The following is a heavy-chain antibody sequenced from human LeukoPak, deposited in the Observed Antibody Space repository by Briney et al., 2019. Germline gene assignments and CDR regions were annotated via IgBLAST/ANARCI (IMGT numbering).Heavy chain of an antibody. Sequence: PGGSLRLSCAPSGFTFSSHDMHWVRQPTGKGLEWVSVIGTAGNTYYADSVKGRFTISRENARHSLLLQMDNLRAEDTAVYYCAISNSYSSGRSGYDWWGQGTLVTVSS. CDR2: IGTAGNT. J-gene: IGHJ4*02. CDR3: AISNSYSSGRSGYDW. CDR1: GFTFSSHD. D-gene: IGHD6-19*01. V-gene: IGHV3-13*01.